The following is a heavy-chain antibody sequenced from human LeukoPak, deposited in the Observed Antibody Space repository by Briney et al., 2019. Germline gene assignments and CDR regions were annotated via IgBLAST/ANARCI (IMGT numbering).Heavy chain of an antibody. D-gene: IGHD2-21*02. CDR1: GFTFSGYS. V-gene: IGHV3-48*01. J-gene: IGHJ4*02. CDR3: ARGRADYYFDY. CDR2: ISSGSSTI. Sequence: PGGSLRLSCAASGFTFSGYSMNWVRQATRRGVEGVSYISSGSSTIYYADSVRGRFPISRDNAKSSLYLQMNSLRAEDTAVYYCARGRADYYFDYWSQGTLVTVSS.